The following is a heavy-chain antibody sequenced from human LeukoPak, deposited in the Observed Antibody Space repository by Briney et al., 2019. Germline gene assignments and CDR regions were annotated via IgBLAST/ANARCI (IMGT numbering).Heavy chain of an antibody. J-gene: IGHJ5*02. CDR3: ARERWELMWFWFDP. Sequence: VGSLRLSCAASGFTVSSNYISWVRQAPGKGLEWVSVIYSGGSTYYADSVKGRFTISRDNSKNTLYLQMNSLRAEDTAVYYCARERWELMWFWFDPWGQGTLVTVSS. V-gene: IGHV3-66*01. CDR2: IYSGGST. D-gene: IGHD1-26*01. CDR1: GFTVSSNY.